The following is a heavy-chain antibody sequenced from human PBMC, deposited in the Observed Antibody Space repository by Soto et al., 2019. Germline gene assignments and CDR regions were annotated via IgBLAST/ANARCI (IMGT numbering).Heavy chain of an antibody. V-gene: IGHV4-30-2*01. CDR3: ARATPTMTTLDY. Sequence: QLQLQESGSGLVKPSQTLSLTCAVSGGSISSGGYSWSWIRQPPGKGLEWIGYIYHSGSTYYNPSLKSGVTISVDRSKNQFSLKLRSVTAADTAPYYSARATPTMTTLDYWGQGTLVTVSS. D-gene: IGHD4-17*01. CDR1: GGSISSGGYS. CDR2: IYHSGST. J-gene: IGHJ4*02.